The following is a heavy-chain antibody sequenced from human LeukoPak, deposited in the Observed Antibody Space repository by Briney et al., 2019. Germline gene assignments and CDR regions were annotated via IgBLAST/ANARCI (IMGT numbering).Heavy chain of an antibody. CDR2: INPSGGST. CDR1: GYTFTSYY. J-gene: IGHJ6*03. Sequence: ASVKVSCKASGYTFTSYYMHWVRQAPGQGLEWMGIINPSGGSTSYAQKFQGRVTITADKSTSTAYMELSSLRSEDTAVYYCARAPLYNDIAAAVFHYYYYYMDVWGKGTTVTVSS. CDR3: ARAPLYNDIAAAVFHYYYYYMDV. V-gene: IGHV1-46*01. D-gene: IGHD6-13*01.